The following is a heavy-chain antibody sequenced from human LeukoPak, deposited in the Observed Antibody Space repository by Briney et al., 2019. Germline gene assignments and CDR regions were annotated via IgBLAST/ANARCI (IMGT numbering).Heavy chain of an antibody. CDR2: INTDGSIT. CDR3: AKDKYSSSWYIEY. D-gene: IGHD6-13*01. CDR1: GFTFSNYW. J-gene: IGHJ4*02. Sequence: GGSLRLSCAASGFTFSNYWMHWVRQGPGKGLDWVSHINTDGSITNYADSVKGRFTISRDNSKNTLYLQMNSLRAEDTAVYYCAKDKYSSSWYIEYWGQGTLVTVSS. V-gene: IGHV3-74*01.